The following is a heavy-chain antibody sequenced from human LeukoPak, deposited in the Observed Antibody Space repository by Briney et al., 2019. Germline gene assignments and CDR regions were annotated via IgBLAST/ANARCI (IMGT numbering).Heavy chain of an antibody. V-gene: IGHV4-34*01. Sequence: PSETLSLTCAVYGGSFSGYYWSWIRQPPGKGLEWIGEINHRGSTNYNPPLKSRLTISKDKFKNQFSLKLSSVTAADTAVYYCASVIAVAGCFDYWGQGTLVTVSS. CDR1: GGSFSGYY. D-gene: IGHD6-19*01. CDR2: INHRGST. J-gene: IGHJ4*02. CDR3: ASVIAVAGCFDY.